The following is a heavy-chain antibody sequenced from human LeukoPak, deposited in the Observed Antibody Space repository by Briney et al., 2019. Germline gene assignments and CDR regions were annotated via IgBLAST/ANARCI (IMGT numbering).Heavy chain of an antibody. D-gene: IGHD3-22*01. J-gene: IGHJ4*02. CDR2: IYPDDSDT. CDR1: EYSFPNYC. CDR3: ARSPDNYDSSGYYSFLYRGYFDY. Sequence: GESLKISCKHSEYSFPNYCIGWVRQMPGKGLEWMGIIYPDDSDTRYSPSFQGQVTISADKSISTAYLQWSSLKASDTAMYYCARSPDNYDSSGYYSFLYRGYFDYWGQGTLVTVSS. V-gene: IGHV5-51*01.